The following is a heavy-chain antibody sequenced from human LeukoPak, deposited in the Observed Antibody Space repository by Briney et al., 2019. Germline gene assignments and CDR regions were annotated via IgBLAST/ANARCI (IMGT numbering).Heavy chain of an antibody. D-gene: IGHD2-15*01. Sequence: GGSLGLSCAASGFTFSSYWMHWVRQAPGKGLVWFSRINSDGSSTSYADSVKGRFTISRDNAKNTLYLQMNSLRAEDTAVYYCARDTTLAAEDYWGQGTLVTVSS. CDR1: GFTFSSYW. CDR2: INSDGSST. CDR3: ARDTTLAAEDY. V-gene: IGHV3-74*01. J-gene: IGHJ4*02.